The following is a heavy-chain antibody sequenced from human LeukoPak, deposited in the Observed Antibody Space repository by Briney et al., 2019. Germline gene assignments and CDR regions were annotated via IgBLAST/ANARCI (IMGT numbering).Heavy chain of an antibody. V-gene: IGHV3-23*01. CDR1: GFAFSSYS. D-gene: IGHD6-13*01. CDR2: IIRSGGST. Sequence: GSLRLSCAASGFAFSSYSMSWGRPAPGKGVEWVSAIIRSGGSTYYADSVKGRFTISRDNSKNTLYLQMNSLRAEDTAVYYCAKEARIAAAGTSDYWGQGTLVTVSS. CDR3: AKEARIAAAGTSDY. J-gene: IGHJ4*02.